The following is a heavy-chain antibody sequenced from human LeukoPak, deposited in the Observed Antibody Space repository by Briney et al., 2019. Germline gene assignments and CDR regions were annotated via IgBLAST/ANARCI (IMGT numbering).Heavy chain of an antibody. CDR3: TRVSLVAASVFFDY. Sequence: GGSLRLPCTASGFTFGDYAMSCVRQAPGKGLEWVSFIRSKAYGGTTEYAASAKGRFTISRDDSKSIAYLQMNSLKTEDTAVYYCTRVSLVAASVFFDYWGQGTLVTVSS. CDR1: GFTFGDYA. V-gene: IGHV3-49*04. J-gene: IGHJ4*02. CDR2: IRSKAYGGTT. D-gene: IGHD2-15*01.